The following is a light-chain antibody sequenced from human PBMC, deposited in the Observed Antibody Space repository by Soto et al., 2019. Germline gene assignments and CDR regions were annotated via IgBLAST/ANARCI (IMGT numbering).Light chain of an antibody. CDR1: QSVHKY. CDR2: EAR. CDR3: QQSFVSPWT. V-gene: IGKV1-39*01. Sequence: DIQMTQSPSSLSASVGDRVTISCRSSQSVHKYLNWYQQRPGKAPKLLVYEARNLETGVSSRFSGSGSGTEFTLTIKSLQPEDFATYYCQQSFVSPWTFGQGTKIEI. J-gene: IGKJ1*01.